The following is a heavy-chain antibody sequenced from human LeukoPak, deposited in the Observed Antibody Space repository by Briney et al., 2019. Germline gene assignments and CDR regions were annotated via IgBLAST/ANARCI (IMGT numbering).Heavy chain of an antibody. J-gene: IGHJ4*02. CDR2: ISGSGGST. V-gene: IGHV3-23*01. Sequence: PGGSLRLSCAASGFTFSSYSMNWVRQDPGKGLEWVSGISGSGGSTHNADSVKGRFTISRDNSKNTLYLQMNSLRAEDTAIYYCAKGGHYDYVWGSYRLDYWGQGTLVTVSS. CDR1: GFTFSSYS. D-gene: IGHD3-16*02. CDR3: AKGGHYDYVWGSYRLDY.